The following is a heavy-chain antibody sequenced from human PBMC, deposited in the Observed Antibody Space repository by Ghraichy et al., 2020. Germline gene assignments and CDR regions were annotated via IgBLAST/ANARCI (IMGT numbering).Heavy chain of an antibody. Sequence: GGSLRLSCAASGFTLSSYAMSWVRQAPGKGLEWVSLISGSGGRTYYADSVKGRFTISRDTPKSTLYLQMNSLRAEDTAVYYCAKGMGLDTDMVKRYYYGFDVWGQGTMVTVS. CDR2: ISGSGGRT. CDR1: GFTLSSYA. D-gene: IGHD5-18*01. J-gene: IGHJ6*02. CDR3: AKGMGLDTDMVKRYYYGFDV. V-gene: IGHV3-23*01.